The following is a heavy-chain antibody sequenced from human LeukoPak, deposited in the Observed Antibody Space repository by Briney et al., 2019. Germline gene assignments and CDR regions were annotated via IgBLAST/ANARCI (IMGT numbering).Heavy chain of an antibody. D-gene: IGHD2-2*01. CDR1: GFTFSNVW. CDR2: IKCKTDGGTT. V-gene: IGHV3-15*01. CDR3: TTEQVVPAAMVYYYYYYGMGV. Sequence: GGSLRLSCAASGFTFSNVWMAWVRQAPGKGLEWVGRIKCKTDGGTTDYAAPVKGRFTISRDDSKNTLYLQMNSLKTEDTAVYYCTTEQVVPAAMVYYYYYYGMGVWGQGTTVTVSS. J-gene: IGHJ6*02.